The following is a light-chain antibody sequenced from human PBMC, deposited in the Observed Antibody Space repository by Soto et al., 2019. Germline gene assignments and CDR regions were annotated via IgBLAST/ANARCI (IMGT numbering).Light chain of an antibody. J-gene: IGKJ1*01. CDR1: QRVSAN. V-gene: IGKV3-15*01. Sequence: EILMTQSPATLPVSPGERATLSCRASQRVSANLAWYQHKPGQAPRLLIYGTSTRATGIPARFSGSGSGTHFILSISSLQSEDFAIYYCQQYSDWPRTFGQGTKVDIK. CDR3: QQYSDWPRT. CDR2: GTS.